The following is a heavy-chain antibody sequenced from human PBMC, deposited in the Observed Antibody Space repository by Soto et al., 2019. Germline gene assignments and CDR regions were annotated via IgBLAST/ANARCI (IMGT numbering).Heavy chain of an antibody. CDR2: IKSKTDGGTT. CDR3: TTFEWFDP. Sequence: PWWSLRLSCTASVFTFSNAWMSWFRQAPGKGLEWVGRIKSKTDGGTTDYAAPVKGRFTISRDDSKNTLYLQMNSLKTEDTAVYYCTTFEWFDPWGQGTLVTVSS. CDR1: VFTFSNAW. J-gene: IGHJ5*02. V-gene: IGHV3-15*01.